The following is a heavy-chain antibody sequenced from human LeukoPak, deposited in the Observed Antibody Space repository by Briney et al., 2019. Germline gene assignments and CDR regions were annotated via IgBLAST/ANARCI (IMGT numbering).Heavy chain of an antibody. J-gene: IGHJ4*02. V-gene: IGHV4-39*01. D-gene: IGHD3-22*01. Sequence: SETLSLTCTVSGGSISSSYYWGWIRQPPGKGLEWIGSIYYSGSTYYNPSLKSRVTISVDTSKNQFSLKLSSVTAADTAVYYCARSPMIVVVIEYYFDYWGQGTLVTVSS. CDR3: ARSPMIVVVIEYYFDY. CDR2: IYYSGST. CDR1: GGSISSSYY.